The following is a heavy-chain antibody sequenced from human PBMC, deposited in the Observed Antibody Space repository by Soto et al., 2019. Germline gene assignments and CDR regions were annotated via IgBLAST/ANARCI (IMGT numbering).Heavy chain of an antibody. D-gene: IGHD3-3*01. CDR3: ARGSPPDFWSGLDV. CDR2: IWYDGSNK. Sequence: PGGSLRLSCAASGFTFSSYGMHWVRQAPGKGLEWVAVIWYDGSNKYYADSVKGRFTISRDNSKNTLYLQMNSLRAEGTAVYYCARGSPPDFWSGLDVWGQGTTVTVSS. CDR1: GFTFSSYG. J-gene: IGHJ6*02. V-gene: IGHV3-33*01.